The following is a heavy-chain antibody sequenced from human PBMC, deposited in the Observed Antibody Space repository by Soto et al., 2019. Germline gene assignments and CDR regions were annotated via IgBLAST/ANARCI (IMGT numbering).Heavy chain of an antibody. V-gene: IGHV4-59*11. CDR1: GVSMSSPD. CDR2: IAYGGST. J-gene: IGHJ4*02. Sequence: SNPLSLTLMVSGVSMSSPDWTWFGQRPGKGLEWIGYIAYGGSTYSNPHRKGRVTISADTSRNQFHLKLISVIAADTAEYAGARADPAACFGHWGQGTLVTVYS. CDR3: ARADPAACFGH. D-gene: IGHD2-2*01.